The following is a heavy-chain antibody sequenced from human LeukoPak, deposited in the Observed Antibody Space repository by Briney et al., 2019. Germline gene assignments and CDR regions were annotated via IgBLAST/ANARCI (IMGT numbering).Heavy chain of an antibody. Sequence: ASVKVSCKASGYTFTDYFMHWVRQAPGQGLEWMGWINPKSGGTSYAQKLQGRVTMTTDTSTSTAYMELRSLRSDDTAVYYCARDRWDIVVVPAAPLRYFDYWGQGTLVTVSS. CDR2: INPKSGGT. CDR3: ARDRWDIVVVPAAPLRYFDY. J-gene: IGHJ4*02. CDR1: GYTFTDYF. D-gene: IGHD2-2*01. V-gene: IGHV1-2*02.